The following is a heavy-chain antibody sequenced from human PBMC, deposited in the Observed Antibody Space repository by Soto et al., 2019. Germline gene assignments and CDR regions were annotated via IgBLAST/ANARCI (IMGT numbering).Heavy chain of an antibody. CDR2: IYPGDSDT. V-gene: IGHV5-51*01. D-gene: IGHD2-2*01. CDR3: ARHLRYCSSSSCYAYFDY. Sequence: GESLKISCKGSGFSFTNYWIGWVRQMPGKGLEWMGIIYPGDSDTRYSPSFQGQVTISADKSISTAYLQWSSLKASDTAMYYCARHLRYCSSSSCYAYFDYWGQGTLVTVSS. J-gene: IGHJ4*02. CDR1: GFSFTNYW.